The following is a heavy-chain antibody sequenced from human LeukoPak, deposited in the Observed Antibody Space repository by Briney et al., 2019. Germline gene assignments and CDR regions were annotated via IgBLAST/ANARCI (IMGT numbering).Heavy chain of an antibody. D-gene: IGHD2-2*01. J-gene: IGHJ4*02. Sequence: GGSLRLSCAASGFTFSSYSMNWVRQAPGKGLEWVANIKKDGSEKLCVDSVKGRFTISRDNAKNSLYLQMNSLRAEDTAVYYCASQTSSKGFDGWGQGTLVTVSS. CDR2: IKKDGSEK. V-gene: IGHV3-7*05. CDR3: ASQTSSKGFDG. CDR1: GFTFSSYS.